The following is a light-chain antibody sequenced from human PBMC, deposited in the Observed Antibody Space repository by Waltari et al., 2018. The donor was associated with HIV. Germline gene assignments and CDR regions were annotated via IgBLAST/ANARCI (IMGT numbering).Light chain of an antibody. CDR1: SRDIGYFNY. CDR2: DVN. Sequence: QSALTQPPSASGSPGQSVTVSCTGTSRDIGYFNYVSWYQQRPGKAPKLLIYDVNKRPSGVPDRFSASKSGATASLTVSGLLAEDEADYYCAAYAGNNIVIFGGGTKVTV. CDR3: AAYAGNNIVI. V-gene: IGLV2-8*01. J-gene: IGLJ2*01.